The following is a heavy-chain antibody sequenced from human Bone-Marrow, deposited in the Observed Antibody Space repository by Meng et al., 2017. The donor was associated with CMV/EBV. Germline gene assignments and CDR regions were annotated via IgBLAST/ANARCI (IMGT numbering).Heavy chain of an antibody. V-gene: IGHV3-23*01. CDR3: AKDRQLWLPDWFDP. CDR1: GFTFNTYW. Sequence: GESLKISCAASGFTFNTYWMSWVRQAPGKGLEWVSAISGSGGSTYYADSVKGRFTISRDNSKNTLYLQMNSLRAEDTAVYYCAKDRQLWLPDWFDPWGQGTLVTVSS. CDR2: ISGSGGST. J-gene: IGHJ5*02. D-gene: IGHD5-18*01.